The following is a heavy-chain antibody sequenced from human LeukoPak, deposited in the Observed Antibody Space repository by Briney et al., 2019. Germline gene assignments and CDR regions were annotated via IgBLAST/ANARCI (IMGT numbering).Heavy chain of an antibody. CDR2: INHSGST. CDR3: ARGPGFYGSGRYAFDI. J-gene: IGHJ3*02. Sequence: PSETLSLTCAVYGGSFSGYYWSWIRQPPGKGLEWIGEINHSGSTNYNPSLKSRVTISVDTSKNQFSLKLSSVTAADTAVYYCARGPGFYGSGRYAFDIWGQGTMVTVSS. V-gene: IGHV4-34*01. CDR1: GGSFSGYY. D-gene: IGHD3-10*01.